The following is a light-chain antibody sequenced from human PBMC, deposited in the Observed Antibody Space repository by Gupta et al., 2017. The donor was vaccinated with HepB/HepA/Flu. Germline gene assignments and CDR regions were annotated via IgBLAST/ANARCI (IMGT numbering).Light chain of an antibody. J-gene: IGLJ2*01. CDR1: ALPKQY. V-gene: IGLV3-25*03. CDR3: QSADSRGTYVV. Sequence: SYELTQPPSVSVSPGQTARTTCSGDALPKQYANWYQQMPGQAPVLVIYNDSERPSGVPERFSGSSSGTTVTLAISGVQAEDEADYYCQSADSRGTYVVFGGGTKLTVL. CDR2: NDS.